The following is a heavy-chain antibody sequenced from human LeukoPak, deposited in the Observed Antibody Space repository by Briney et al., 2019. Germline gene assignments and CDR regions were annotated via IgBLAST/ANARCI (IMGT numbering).Heavy chain of an antibody. V-gene: IGHV3-30*18. D-gene: IGHD2-2*01. J-gene: IGHJ4*02. CDR1: GFTFSSYG. CDR3: AKDIGGVYQLLKGFDY. Sequence: PGRSLRLSCAASGFTFSSYGMHWVRQAPGKGLEWVAVISYDGSNKYYADSVKGRFTISRDNSKNTLYLQMNSLRAEDTAVYYCAKDIGGVYQLLKGFDYWGQGTLVIVSS. CDR2: ISYDGSNK.